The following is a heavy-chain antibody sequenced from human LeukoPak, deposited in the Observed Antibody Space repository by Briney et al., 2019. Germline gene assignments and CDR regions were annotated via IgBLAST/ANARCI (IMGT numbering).Heavy chain of an antibody. CDR3: ARSRSGRRYFDWLLSYWYFDL. J-gene: IGHJ2*01. CDR2: IYTSGST. Sequence: PSETLSLTRTVSGGSLSSYYWSWLRQPAGKGLEWIGRIYTSGSTNYNPSLKSRVTMSVDTSKNQFSLKLSSVTAADTAVYYCARSRSGRRYFDWLLSYWYFDLWGRGTLVTVSS. D-gene: IGHD3-9*01. V-gene: IGHV4-4*07. CDR1: GGSLSSYY.